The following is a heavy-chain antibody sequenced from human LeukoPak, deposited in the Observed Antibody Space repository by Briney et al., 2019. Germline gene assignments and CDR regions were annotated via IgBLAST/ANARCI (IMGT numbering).Heavy chain of an antibody. CDR1: GGSISSYY. CDR3: AKEVVVAATGALYWFDP. D-gene: IGHD2-15*01. CDR2: IYYSGST. Sequence: PSETLSLTCTVSGGSISSYYWSWIRQPPGKGLEWIGYIYYSGSTNYNPSLKSRVTISVDMSKNQFSLKLSSVTAADTAIYYCAKEVVVAATGALYWFDPWGQGTLVTVSS. V-gene: IGHV4-59*08. J-gene: IGHJ5*02.